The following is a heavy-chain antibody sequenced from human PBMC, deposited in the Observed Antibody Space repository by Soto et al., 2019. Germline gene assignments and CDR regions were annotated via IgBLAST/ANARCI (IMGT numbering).Heavy chain of an antibody. V-gene: IGHV3-13*04. CDR1: VFTFISYD. CDR3: ARAIGPTLFDY. CDR2: IGTTGDT. Sequence: GWSLRLSCSSSVFTFISYDMHWVRQGTGKGLEWVSAIGTTGDTYYAGSVKGRFTISRENAKNSLYLQMNSLRAGDTAIYFCARAIGPTLFDYWGQGTLVTSPQ. D-gene: IGHD3-22*01. J-gene: IGHJ4*02.